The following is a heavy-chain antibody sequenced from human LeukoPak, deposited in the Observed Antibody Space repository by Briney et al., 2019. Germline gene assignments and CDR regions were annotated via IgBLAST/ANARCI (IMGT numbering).Heavy chain of an antibody. V-gene: IGHV3-23*01. CDR1: GFTFSSYA. CDR2: ISGSGGST. CDR3: AKLLRYFDWLFYD. J-gene: IGHJ4*02. D-gene: IGHD3-9*01. Sequence: PGGSLRLSCAASGFTFSSYAMSWVRQAPGKGLEWVSAISGSGGSTYYADSVKGRFTISRDNSKNTLYLQMNSLRAEDPAVYYCAKLLRYFDWLFYDWGQGTLVTVSS.